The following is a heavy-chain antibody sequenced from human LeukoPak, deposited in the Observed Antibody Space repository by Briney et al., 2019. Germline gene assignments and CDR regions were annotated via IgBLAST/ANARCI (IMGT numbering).Heavy chain of an antibody. CDR2: INCHSGGT. CDR1: GYTFTGYY. D-gene: IGHD1-26*01. CDR3: ARGDTYGVDY. Sequence: ASVKVSCKSLGYTFTGYYIHWIRQAPGQGLEWMGWINCHSGGTNHAQKFQGSVTLTRDPSISTAYMELTSLISDDTAVYYCARGDTYGVDYWGQGTLVTVSS. J-gene: IGHJ4*02. V-gene: IGHV1-2*02.